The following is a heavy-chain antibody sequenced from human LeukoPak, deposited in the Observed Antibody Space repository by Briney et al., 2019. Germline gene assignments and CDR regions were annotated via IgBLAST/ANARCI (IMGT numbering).Heavy chain of an antibody. CDR3: ARDIGSGSENFDY. CDR2: ISAYIGNT. J-gene: IGHJ4*02. D-gene: IGHD3-10*01. CDR1: GYTFTSYG. Sequence: GSVKLSCKASGYTFTSYGISWVRQAPEQGLEWMGWISAYIGNTNYAQKLQGRVTMTTHTSKSTAYMELRSQRSDDAGVYYCARDIGSGSENFDYWGQGTLVTVSS. V-gene: IGHV1-18*01.